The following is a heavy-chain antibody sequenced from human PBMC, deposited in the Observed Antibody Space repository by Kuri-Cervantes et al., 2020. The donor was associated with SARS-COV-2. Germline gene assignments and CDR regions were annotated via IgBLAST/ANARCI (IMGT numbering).Heavy chain of an antibody. CDR1: GGTFSSYA. V-gene: IGHV1-69*13. Sequence: SVKVSCRASGGTFSSYAISWVRQAPGQGLEWMGGIIPIFGTANYAQKFQGRVTITADESTSTAYMELSSLRSEDTAVYYCATGPPVDTATWFDPWGQGTLVTVSS. D-gene: IGHD5-18*01. J-gene: IGHJ5*02. CDR2: IIPIFGTA. CDR3: ATGPPVDTATWFDP.